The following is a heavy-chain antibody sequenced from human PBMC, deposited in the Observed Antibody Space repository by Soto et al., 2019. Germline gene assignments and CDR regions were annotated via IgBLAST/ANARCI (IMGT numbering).Heavy chain of an antibody. Sequence: VASVKVSCKASGYTFTTYTMNWVRQAPGQRLEWMGWINPVNGNTKSSQKFQDRVIITGDTSASTAYMELRSLRSEDTAVYYCARGIATGQLDPWGQGTLVTVSS. CDR1: GYTFTTYT. J-gene: IGHJ5*02. CDR3: ARGIATGQLDP. V-gene: IGHV1-3*01. D-gene: IGHD6-13*01. CDR2: INPVNGNT.